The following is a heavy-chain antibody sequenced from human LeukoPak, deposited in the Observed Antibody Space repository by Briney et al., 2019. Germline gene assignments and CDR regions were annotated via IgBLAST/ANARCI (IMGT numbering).Heavy chain of an antibody. CDR2: MNPNSGNT. D-gene: IGHD3-10*01. J-gene: IGHJ4*02. Sequence: ASVKVSCKASGYTFTSYDINWVRQATGQGLEWMGWMNPNSGNTGYAQKFQGRVTMTRNTSISTAYMELSSLRSEDTAVYYCARGPFSHGSGSYSIPYPFDYWGQGTLVTVSS. V-gene: IGHV1-8*01. CDR3: ARGPFSHGSGSYSIPYPFDY. CDR1: GYTFTSYD.